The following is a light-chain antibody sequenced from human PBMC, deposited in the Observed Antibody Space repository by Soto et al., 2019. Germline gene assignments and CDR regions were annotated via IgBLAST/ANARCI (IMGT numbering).Light chain of an antibody. V-gene: IGKV3-20*01. J-gene: IGKJ1*01. CDR1: QSVSDNY. Sequence: EIVLMQSPGTLSLSPGERATLSCRASQSVSDNYLAWYQQKPGQAPRLVIYGASSRATGIPDRFSASGSGTDCTLTISRLDPEDFAVYYCQQYSRSPLTFGQGTKVQIK. CDR3: QQYSRSPLT. CDR2: GAS.